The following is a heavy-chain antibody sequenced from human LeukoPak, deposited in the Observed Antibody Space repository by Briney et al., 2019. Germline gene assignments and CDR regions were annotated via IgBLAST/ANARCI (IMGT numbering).Heavy chain of an antibody. V-gene: IGHV3-23*01. Sequence: GGSLRLSCAASGFTFSSYATSWVRQAPGKGLEWVSAISGSGGSTYYADSVKGRFTISRDNSKNTLYLQMNSLRAEDTAVYYCASGGSGYSSRWLGFYWGHRNLVTVSS. J-gene: IGHJ4*01. CDR1: GFTFSSYA. CDR3: ASGGSGYSSRWLGFY. CDR2: ISGSGGST. D-gene: IGHD6-13*01.